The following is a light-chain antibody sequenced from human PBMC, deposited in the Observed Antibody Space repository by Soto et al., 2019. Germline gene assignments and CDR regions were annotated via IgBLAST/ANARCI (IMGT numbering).Light chain of an antibody. J-gene: IGKJ4*01. CDR2: GAS. CDR3: QQRTLCPLN. CDR1: QSVSSSY. Sequence: EIVLTQSPGTLSWSRGERATLSCRASQSVSSSYLAWYQQKPGQAPRLLIYGASSRATGIPDRFSGSGSGTDLTLTISRLEPEDFAVYYCQQRTLCPLNVGRGTKVDI. V-gene: IGKV3D-20*02.